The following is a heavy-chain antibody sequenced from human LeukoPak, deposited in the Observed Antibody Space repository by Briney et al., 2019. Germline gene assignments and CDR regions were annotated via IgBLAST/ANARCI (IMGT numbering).Heavy chain of an antibody. Sequence: GGSLRLSCAASGFTLSSYEMKWVRQAPGKGLVWVSRINTDGYSTNYADSVKGRFSISRDNAKNTLYLQMNSLRAEDTAVYHCARDRSYDMDVWGQGTTVTVSS. CDR1: GFTLSSYE. J-gene: IGHJ6*02. V-gene: IGHV3-74*01. CDR2: INTDGYST. CDR3: ARDRSYDMDV. D-gene: IGHD2-2*01.